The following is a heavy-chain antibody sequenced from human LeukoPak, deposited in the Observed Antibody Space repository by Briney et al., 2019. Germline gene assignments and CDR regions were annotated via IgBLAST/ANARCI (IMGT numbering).Heavy chain of an antibody. CDR3: ARGPDSSNWYFAFDM. V-gene: IGHV3-74*01. CDR1: GFTFSSYW. J-gene: IGHJ3*02. D-gene: IGHD6-13*01. Sequence: PGGSLRLSCAASGFTFSSYWMHGVRQAPGKGLVWVSRISSDGSSTAYADSVKGRFTISRDNAKNTLHLQMLSLRAEDTAVYYCARGPDSSNWYFAFDMWGQGTMVTVSS. CDR2: ISSDGSST.